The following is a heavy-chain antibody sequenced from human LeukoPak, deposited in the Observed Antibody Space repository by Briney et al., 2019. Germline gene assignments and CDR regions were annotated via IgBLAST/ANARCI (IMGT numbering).Heavy chain of an antibody. CDR3: AREVGIAVAGTFDY. J-gene: IGHJ4*02. Sequence: GGSLRLSCAASGFTFSSYSMNWVRQAPGKGLEGVSYISSSSSTIYYADSVKGRFTISRDNAKNSLYLQMNSLRAEDTAVYYCAREVGIAVAGTFDYWGQGTLVTVSS. D-gene: IGHD6-19*01. CDR1: GFTFSSYS. V-gene: IGHV3-48*01. CDR2: ISSSSSTI.